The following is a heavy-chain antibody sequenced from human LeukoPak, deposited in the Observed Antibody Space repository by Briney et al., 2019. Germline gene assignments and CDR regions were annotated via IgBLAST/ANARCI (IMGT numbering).Heavy chain of an antibody. D-gene: IGHD3-3*01. J-gene: IGHJ5*02. CDR2: INPNSGGT. CDR1: GYTFTGYY. CDR3: ARTAYYDFWSGYAPPHNWFDP. V-gene: IGHV1-2*06. Sequence: ASVKVSCKASGYTFTGYYMHWVRQAPGQGLEWMGRINPNSGGTNYAQKFQGRVTMTRDTSISTAYMELSRLRSDDTAVYYCARTAYYDFWSGYAPPHNWFDPWGQGTLVTVSS.